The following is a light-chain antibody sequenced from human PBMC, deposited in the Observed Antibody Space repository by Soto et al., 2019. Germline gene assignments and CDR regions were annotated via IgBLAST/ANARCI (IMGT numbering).Light chain of an antibody. Sequence: QSALTQPASVSGSAGQSITISCTGTSSDVGGYDYVSWYQLHPGKAPKLMVFEVSNRPSGVSYRFSGSKSGNTASLTISGLQAEDEADYFCSSYSISTAYLFGTGTKV. CDR3: SSYSISTAYL. V-gene: IGLV2-14*01. J-gene: IGLJ1*01. CDR2: EVS. CDR1: SSDVGGYDY.